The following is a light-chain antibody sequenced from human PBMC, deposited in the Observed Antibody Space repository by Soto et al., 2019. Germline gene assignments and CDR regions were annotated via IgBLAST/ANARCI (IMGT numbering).Light chain of an antibody. CDR2: GAS. V-gene: IGKV3-15*01. J-gene: IGKJ1*01. Sequence: MTQSAATLAVSPGEKATLSCRASQSISSNLAWYQRKPGQAPRLLIYGASTRATGIPARFTGSGSGTDFTLTISRLEPEDFAVYYCQQYGISRTFGQGSKVDIK. CDR3: QQYGISRT. CDR1: QSISSN.